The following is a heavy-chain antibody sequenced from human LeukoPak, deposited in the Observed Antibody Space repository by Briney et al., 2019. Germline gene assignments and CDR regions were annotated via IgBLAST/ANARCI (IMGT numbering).Heavy chain of an antibody. CDR1: GYTFTGYY. CDR3: ARDFGGWRNDWFDP. D-gene: IGHD3-3*01. CDR2: INPNSGGT. Sequence: ASVKVSRKASGYTFTGYYMHWVRQAPGQGLEWMGWINPNSGGTNYAQKFQGRVTMTRDTSISTAYMELSRLRSDDTAVYYCARDFGGWRNDWFDPWGQGTLVTVSS. J-gene: IGHJ5*02. V-gene: IGHV1-2*02.